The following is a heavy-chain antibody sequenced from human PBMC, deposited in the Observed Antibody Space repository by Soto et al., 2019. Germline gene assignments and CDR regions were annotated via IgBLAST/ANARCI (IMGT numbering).Heavy chain of an antibody. Sequence: LSLTCSVSGGSISTSRSYWAWIRQPPGKGLEWLANIFYSGSTFYNPSLASRVSVSVDTSKNEFSLKLRSVTAADTAVYYCARQPTTGDTDLWFDPWGQGTLVTVSS. V-gene: IGHV4-39*01. J-gene: IGHJ5*02. CDR3: ARQPTTGDTDLWFDP. D-gene: IGHD2-21*01. CDR1: GGSISTSRSY. CDR2: IFYSGST.